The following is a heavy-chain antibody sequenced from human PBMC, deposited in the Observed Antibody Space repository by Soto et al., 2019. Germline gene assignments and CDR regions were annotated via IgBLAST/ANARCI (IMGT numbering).Heavy chain of an antibody. CDR2: IYYSGST. Sequence: QLQLQESGPGLVKPSETLSLTCTVSGGSISSSSYYWGWIRQPPGKGLEWIGSIYYSGSTYYNRSLKSRITISVDTSKNHFSLKLSSVTAADTAVYYCARVAAAGKVGIGYWGQGTLVTVSS. J-gene: IGHJ4*02. D-gene: IGHD6-13*01. V-gene: IGHV4-39*02. CDR3: ARVAAAGKVGIGY. CDR1: GGSISSSSYY.